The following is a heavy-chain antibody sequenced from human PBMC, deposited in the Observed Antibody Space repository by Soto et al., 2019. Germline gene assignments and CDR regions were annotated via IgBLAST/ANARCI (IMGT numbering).Heavy chain of an antibody. CDR1: GYTFSNFW. CDR3: ARSPRSSPYFDY. D-gene: IGHD6-13*01. J-gene: IGHJ4*02. V-gene: IGHV5-51*01. CDR2: IYPGDHET. Sequence: GESLKISCQSSGYTFSNFWIDWVRQLHGKGLEWMGIIYPGDHETRYNPSFHCKVTISADRSINTAYLQWNSLEASDTAFYFCARSPRSSPYFDYWGQGALVTVS.